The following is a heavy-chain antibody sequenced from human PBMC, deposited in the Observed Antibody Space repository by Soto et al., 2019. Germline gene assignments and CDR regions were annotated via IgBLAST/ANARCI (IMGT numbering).Heavy chain of an antibody. D-gene: IGHD3-16*01. Sequence: SETLSLTCAVSGGSISSGNSYSWSWIRQPPGKGLEWIGSISHTGSTSYNPSIKGRVTMSVDKSKNQFSLKLSSVTAADMAVYYCARAVAPYLGTWFDPWGQGTLVTVSS. V-gene: IGHV4-30-2*01. CDR1: GGSISSGNSYS. CDR2: ISHTGST. CDR3: ARAVAPYLGTWFDP. J-gene: IGHJ5*02.